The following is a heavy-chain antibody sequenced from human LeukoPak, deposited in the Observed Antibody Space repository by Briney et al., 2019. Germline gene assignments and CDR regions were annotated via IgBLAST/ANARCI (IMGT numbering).Heavy chain of an antibody. CDR1: DGSINSYY. V-gene: IGHV4-59*01. CDR2: IYYNGNA. Sequence: PSEALSLTCSVSDGSINSYYWNWIRRPPGKGLEWIGYIYYNGNANYSPSLKSRVTMSVDASKNLFSLKVSSVTAADTAVYYCARGRSNYYGMDVWGQGTTVTVSS. CDR3: ARGRSNYYGMDV. D-gene: IGHD1-26*01. J-gene: IGHJ6*02.